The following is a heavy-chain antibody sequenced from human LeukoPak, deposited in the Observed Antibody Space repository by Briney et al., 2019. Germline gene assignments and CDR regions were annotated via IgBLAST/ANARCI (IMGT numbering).Heavy chain of an antibody. J-gene: IGHJ4*02. D-gene: IGHD3-22*01. CDR1: GYTFTSYY. Sequence: ASVKVSCKASGYTFTSYYMHWVRQAPGQGLEWMGWINPNSGATNYAQIFQGRVTMTRDTSISTAYMELSRLRSDDTAVYYCARIHYYDNSGHYDYWGQGTLVTVSS. CDR2: INPNSGAT. CDR3: ARIHYYDNSGHYDY. V-gene: IGHV1-2*02.